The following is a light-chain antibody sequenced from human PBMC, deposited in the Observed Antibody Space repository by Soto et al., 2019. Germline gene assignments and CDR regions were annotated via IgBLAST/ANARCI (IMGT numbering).Light chain of an antibody. CDR2: GAS. CDR3: QHRNIWPPG. CDR1: QSVSSN. J-gene: IGKJ5*01. V-gene: IGKV3-15*01. Sequence: EIVVTQSLATLSVCPGERATLSCRASQSVSSNLAWYQQKPGQAPRLLIYGASTRATGIPARFSGSGSGTEFTLTISSLQSEDFAVYYCQHRNIWPPGFGHGRRLEVK.